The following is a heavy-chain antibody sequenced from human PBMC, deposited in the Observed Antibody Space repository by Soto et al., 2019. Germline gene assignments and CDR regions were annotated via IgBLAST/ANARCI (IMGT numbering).Heavy chain of an antibody. CDR2: ISGRSSST. CDR3: AKGFSGYDYSVDY. D-gene: IGHD5-12*01. J-gene: IGHJ4*02. Sequence: EVQLLESGGGLAQPGGSLRLSCAASGFTFSNYVTTWVRQPPGKGLEWVSTISGRSSSTYYADSVKGRFTISRDNSKTTLYLQTDSLGPDDTAVYYCAKGFSGYDYSVDYWGQGTLVSVSS. CDR1: GFTFSNYV. V-gene: IGHV3-23*01.